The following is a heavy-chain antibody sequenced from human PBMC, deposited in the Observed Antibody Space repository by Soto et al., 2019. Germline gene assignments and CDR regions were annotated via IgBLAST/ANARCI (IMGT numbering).Heavy chain of an antibody. Sequence: VQLVESGGGVVQPGRSLRLSCAASGFTFSDYAMHWVRQAPGKGLEWVAVVSHDGRNTHYADSVKGRFTISRDSSKNPVSLEMTSLRAEDTAVYYCAKGGRQWLVTSDFNYWGPGALVTVSS. J-gene: IGHJ4*02. CDR3: AKGGRQWLVTSDFNY. CDR2: VSHDGRNT. D-gene: IGHD6-19*01. V-gene: IGHV3-30*18. CDR1: GFTFSDYA.